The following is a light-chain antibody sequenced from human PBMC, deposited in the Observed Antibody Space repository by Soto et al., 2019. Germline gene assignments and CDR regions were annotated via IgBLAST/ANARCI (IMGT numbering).Light chain of an antibody. J-gene: IGKJ1*01. CDR3: QQYNNWPPWT. CDR2: GAS. CDR1: QSVSSN. Sequence: EIVMTQSPATLSVSPGERATLSCRASQSVSSNLAWYQQKPGQAPRLLIYGASTRATGIPARFSGSGSGTEFILTISSLQSEDFAVYYCQQYNNWPPWTFGQGTRWISN. V-gene: IGKV3-15*01.